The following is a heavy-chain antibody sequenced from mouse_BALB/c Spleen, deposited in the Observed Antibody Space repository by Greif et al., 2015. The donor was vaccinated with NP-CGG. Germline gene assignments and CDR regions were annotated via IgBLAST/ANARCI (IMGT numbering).Heavy chain of an antibody. J-gene: IGHJ3*01. CDR1: GFNIKDTY. D-gene: IGHD2-12*01. CDR2: IDPANVNL. Sequence: VQLKQSGAVLVKPGASVKLSCRASGFNIKDTYMHWVKQRPEQGLEWIGRIDPANVNLKYDPKFQGKATITTDASSNTAYLQLSSLTSEDTAVYYCANAYYKSLEFAYWGQGTLVTVSA. CDR3: ANAYYKSLEFAY. V-gene: IGHV14-3*02.